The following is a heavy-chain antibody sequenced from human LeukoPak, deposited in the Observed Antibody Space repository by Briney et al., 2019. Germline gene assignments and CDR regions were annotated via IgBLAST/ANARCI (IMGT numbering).Heavy chain of an antibody. CDR2: INHSGST. J-gene: IGHJ4*02. V-gene: IGHV4-34*01. D-gene: IGHD2-8*02. CDR1: GGSFSGYY. Sequence: SEILSLTCAVYGGSFSGYYWNWIRQPPGKGLEWIGEINHSGSTNYKSSLKSRVTISVDTSKNQFSMKLYSVTAADTAVYFCARGSGRRYFDYWGQGTLLTVSS. CDR3: ARGSGRRYFDY.